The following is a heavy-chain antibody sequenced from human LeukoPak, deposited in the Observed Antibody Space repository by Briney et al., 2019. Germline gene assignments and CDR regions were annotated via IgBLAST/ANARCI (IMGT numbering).Heavy chain of an antibody. D-gene: IGHD2-8*01. V-gene: IGHV3-23*01. Sequence: GGSLRLSCAASGFTFSSYAMSWVRPAPGKGLEWVSAISGSGGSTYYADSVKGRFTISRDNSKNTLYLQMNSLRAEDTAVYYCAKDELQMVYANWGQGTLVTVSS. J-gene: IGHJ4*02. CDR2: ISGSGGST. CDR3: AKDELQMVYAN. CDR1: GFTFSSYA.